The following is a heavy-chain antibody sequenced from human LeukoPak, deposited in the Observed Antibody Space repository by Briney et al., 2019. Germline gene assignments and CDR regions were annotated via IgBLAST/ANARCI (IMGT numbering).Heavy chain of an antibody. CDR1: GGTLSSYA. Sequence: ASVKVSCKASGGTLSSYAISWVRQAPGQGLEWMGGIIPIFGTANYAQKFQGRVTITADESTSTAYMELSSMRSEDTAVYYCARELIKYYDILTGYYPDYYYYYMDVWGKGTTVTISS. J-gene: IGHJ6*03. V-gene: IGHV1-69*13. D-gene: IGHD3-9*01. CDR2: IIPIFGTA. CDR3: ARELIKYYDILTGYYPDYYYYYMDV.